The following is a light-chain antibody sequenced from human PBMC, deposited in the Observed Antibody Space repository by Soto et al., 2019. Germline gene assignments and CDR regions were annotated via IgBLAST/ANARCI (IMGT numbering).Light chain of an antibody. V-gene: IGKV3-20*01. CDR1: QSVSSSY. Sequence: EIVLTQSPGTLSLSPGERATISCRASQSVSSSYLAWYQQKPGQAPRLLIYGASSRATGIPDRFSGSGSGTDFTLTISRLEPEDFAVYYCQQYGSSPPCTFGQGTKVEIK. CDR3: QQYGSSPPCT. CDR2: GAS. J-gene: IGKJ1*01.